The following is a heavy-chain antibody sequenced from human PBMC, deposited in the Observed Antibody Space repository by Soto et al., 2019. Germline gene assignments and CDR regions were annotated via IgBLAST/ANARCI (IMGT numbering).Heavy chain of an antibody. CDR3: ARDFWNQNYFYP. D-gene: IGHD1-1*01. CDR2: INTDGTNT. J-gene: IGHJ5*02. CDR1: GFTFSSYY. Sequence: EVQLVESGGGLVQPGGSLRLSCAASGFTFSSYYMHWVRQAPGKGLVWVSRINTDGTNTKYADSVKGRFTISRDNARNTLYLQLNSLRVEDTAVYYCARDFWNQNYFYPWGQGALFTVSS. V-gene: IGHV3-74*03.